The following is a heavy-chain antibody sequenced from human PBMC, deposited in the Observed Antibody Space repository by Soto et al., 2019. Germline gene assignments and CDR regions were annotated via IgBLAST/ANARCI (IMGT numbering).Heavy chain of an antibody. CDR1: GFTFSSYS. V-gene: IGHV3-48*01. CDR2: ISSSSSTI. J-gene: IGHJ2*01. Sequence: GGSLRLSCAASGFTFSSYSMNWVRQAPGKGLEWVSYISSSSSTIYYADSVKGRFTISRDNAKNSLYLQMNSLRAEDTAVYYCAREEYCSGGSCFFWYFDLWGRGTLVTVSS. D-gene: IGHD2-15*01. CDR3: AREEYCSGGSCFFWYFDL.